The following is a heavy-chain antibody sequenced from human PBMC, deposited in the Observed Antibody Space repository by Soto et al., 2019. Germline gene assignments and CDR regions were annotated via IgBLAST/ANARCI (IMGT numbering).Heavy chain of an antibody. CDR2: IHSDGSST. CDR3: ARGDRGAFDL. D-gene: IGHD2-21*02. V-gene: IGHV3-74*01. Sequence: EVQLVESEGGLVQPGGSLRLSCAASGFTFSYYWMHWARQAPGQGLVWVSRIHSDGSSTTYADSVKGRFTISRDNAKNTLYRQMNSLRDEDTAVYYCARGDRGAFDLWGQGTMVTVSS. J-gene: IGHJ3*01. CDR1: GFTFSYYW.